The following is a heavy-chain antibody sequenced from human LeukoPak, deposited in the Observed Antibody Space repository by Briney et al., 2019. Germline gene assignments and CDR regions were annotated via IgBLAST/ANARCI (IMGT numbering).Heavy chain of an antibody. Sequence: GGSLRLSCKGSGYSFTSYWIGWVRQMPGKGLEWMGIIYPGDSDTRYSPSFQGQVTISADKSISTAYLQWSSLKASDTAMYYCARIPYYYDSSGYHFDYWGQGTLVTVSS. CDR3: ARIPYYYDSSGYHFDY. J-gene: IGHJ4*02. V-gene: IGHV5-51*01. CDR1: GYSFTSYW. D-gene: IGHD3-22*01. CDR2: IYPGDSDT.